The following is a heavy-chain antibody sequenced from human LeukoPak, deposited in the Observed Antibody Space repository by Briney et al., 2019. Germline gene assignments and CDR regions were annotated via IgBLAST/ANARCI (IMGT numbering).Heavy chain of an antibody. CDR3: ARDARTPKRWLQLNPAFDI. CDR2: INPNSGGT. V-gene: IGHV1-2*02. CDR1: GYTFTGYY. D-gene: IGHD5-24*01. J-gene: IGHJ3*02. Sequence: ASVKVSCKASGYTFTGYYMHWVRQAPGQGLEWMGWINPNSGGTNYAQKFQGRVTMTRDTSISTAYMELSRLRSDDTAVYYCARDARTPKRWLQLNPAFDIWGQGTMVTVSS.